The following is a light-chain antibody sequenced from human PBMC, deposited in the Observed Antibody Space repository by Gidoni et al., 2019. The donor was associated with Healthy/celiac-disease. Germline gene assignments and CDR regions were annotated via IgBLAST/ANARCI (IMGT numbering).Light chain of an antibody. CDR2: QDS. J-gene: IGLJ2*01. Sequence: SYELTQPPSVSVSLGQTASITCSVDKLGDKYACWYQQKPGQSPVLVIYQDSKRPSGIPERFSGSNSGNTATLTISGTQAMDEADYYCQAWDSSTPVVFGGGTKLTVL. V-gene: IGLV3-1*01. CDR3: QAWDSSTPVV. CDR1: KLGDKY.